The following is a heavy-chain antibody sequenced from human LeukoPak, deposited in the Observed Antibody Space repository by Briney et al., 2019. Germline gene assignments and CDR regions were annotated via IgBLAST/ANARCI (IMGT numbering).Heavy chain of an antibody. V-gene: IGHV4-59*08. CDR1: GGSISSYY. CDR3: ARHGSGSYYYGMDV. CDR2: IYYSGST. D-gene: IGHD3-10*01. Sequence: PSETLSLTCTVSGGSISSYYRSWIRQPPGKGLEWIGYIYYSGSTNYNPSLKSRVTISVDTSKNQFSLKLSSVTAAGTAVYYCARHGSGSYYYGMDVWGQGTTVTVSS. J-gene: IGHJ6*02.